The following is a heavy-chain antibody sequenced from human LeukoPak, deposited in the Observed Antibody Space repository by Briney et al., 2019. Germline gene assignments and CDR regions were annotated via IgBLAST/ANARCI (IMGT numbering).Heavy chain of an antibody. Sequence: GSLRLSCEASGFTFSNYAMSWVRQAPGKGLECVSPISGSGGSTYYRDSVKGRFTVSRDNSKNTLYLQMNSLRAEDTAVYYCAKSPAGSSWPSIDYWGQGTLVTVSS. CDR2: ISGSGGST. D-gene: IGHD6-13*01. CDR1: GFTFSNYA. J-gene: IGHJ4*02. V-gene: IGHV3-23*01. CDR3: AKSPAGSSWPSIDY.